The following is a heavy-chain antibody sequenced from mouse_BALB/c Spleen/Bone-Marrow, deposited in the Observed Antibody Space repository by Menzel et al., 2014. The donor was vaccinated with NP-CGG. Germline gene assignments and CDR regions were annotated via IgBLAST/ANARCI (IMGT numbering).Heavy chain of an antibody. CDR1: GFIFNNYC. D-gene: IGHD1-1*01. J-gene: IGHJ1*01. V-gene: IGHV6-6*02. Sequence: EVQLVESGGGLVQPGGSMKLSCVASGFIFNNYCMNWVRQSPEKGLEWVAEIRLKSNNYATHFAESVKGRFTLSRDDSKSSVYLQMNNLRPEDTGIYYCTRIFYYGSSYWYFDVWGAGTTVSVSS. CDR2: IRLKSNNYAT. CDR3: TRIFYYGSSYWYFDV.